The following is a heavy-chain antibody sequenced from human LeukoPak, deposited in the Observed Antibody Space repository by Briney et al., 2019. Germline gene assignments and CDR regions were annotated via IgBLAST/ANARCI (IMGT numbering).Heavy chain of an antibody. V-gene: IGHV4-30-2*01. J-gene: IGHJ4*02. Sequence: SQTLSLTCTVSGGSISSGGYYWSWIRQPPGKGLEWIGYIYQSGSTYYTPSLESRVTISVDTSKNQFSLKLSSVTAADTAVYYCARRRNWGSRGVDYWGQGTLVTVSS. CDR1: GGSISSGGYY. CDR2: IYQSGST. D-gene: IGHD7-27*01. CDR3: ARRRNWGSRGVDY.